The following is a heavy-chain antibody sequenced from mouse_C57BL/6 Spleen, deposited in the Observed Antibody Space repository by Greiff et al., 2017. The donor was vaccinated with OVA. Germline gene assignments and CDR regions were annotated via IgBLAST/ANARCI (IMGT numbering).Heavy chain of an antibody. Sequence: EVQLVESGPGLVKPSQSLSLTCSVTGYSITSGYYWNWIRQFPGNKLEWMGYISYDGSNNYNPSLKNRISITRDTSKNQFFLKLNSVTTEDTATYYCARRALGRHSGNYFDYWGQGTTLTVSS. CDR2: ISYDGSN. J-gene: IGHJ2*01. CDR1: GYSITSGYY. D-gene: IGHD3-1*01. V-gene: IGHV3-6*01. CDR3: ARRALGRHSGNYFDY.